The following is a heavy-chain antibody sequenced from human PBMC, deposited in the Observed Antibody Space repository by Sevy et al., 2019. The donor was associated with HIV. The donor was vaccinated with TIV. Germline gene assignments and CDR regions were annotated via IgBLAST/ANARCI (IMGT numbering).Heavy chain of an antibody. CDR1: GFTFSSYA. V-gene: IGHV3-23*01. J-gene: IGHJ1*01. CDR3: AKDGLHGGDFEYFQD. Sequence: GGSLRLSCAASGFTFSSYAMTWVRQAPGKGLDWVSSMTGSGSITYYGDSVKGPFTISIDNSKNTLYLQMNNLLVEDTALYYGAKDGLHGGDFEYFQDWGQGTLVTVSS. CDR2: MTGSGSIT. D-gene: IGHD2-21*02.